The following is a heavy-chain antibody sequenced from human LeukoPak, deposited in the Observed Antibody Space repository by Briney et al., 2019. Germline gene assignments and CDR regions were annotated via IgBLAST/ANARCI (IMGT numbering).Heavy chain of an antibody. D-gene: IGHD6-6*01. CDR3: ARGGSIAARLPLDY. J-gene: IGHJ4*02. V-gene: IGHV4-34*01. CDR2: INHSGST. CDR1: GGSFSGYY. Sequence: SETLSLTCAVYGGSFSGYYWSWIRQPPGKGVEWIGEINHSGSTNYNPSLKSRVTISVDTSKNQFSLKLSSVTAADTAVYYCARGGSIAARLPLDYWGQGTLVTVSS.